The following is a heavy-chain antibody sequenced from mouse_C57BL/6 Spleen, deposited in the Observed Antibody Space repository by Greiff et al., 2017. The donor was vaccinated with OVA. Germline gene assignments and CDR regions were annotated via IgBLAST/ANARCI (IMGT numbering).Heavy chain of an antibody. CDR2: INPGSGGT. CDR3: ARGRGTTLYYFDY. D-gene: IGHD1-1*01. J-gene: IGHJ2*01. V-gene: IGHV1-54*01. Sequence: VQLQQSGAELVRPGTSVKVSCKASGYAFTNYLIEWVKQRPGQGLEWIGVINPGSGGTNYNEKFKGKATLTADKSSSTAYMQLSSLTSEDSAVYFCARGRGTTLYYFDYWGQGTTLTVSS. CDR1: GYAFTNYL.